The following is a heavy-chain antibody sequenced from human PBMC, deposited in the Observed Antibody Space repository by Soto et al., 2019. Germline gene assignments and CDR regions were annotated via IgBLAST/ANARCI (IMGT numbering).Heavy chain of an antibody. V-gene: IGHV4-34*01. CDR3: ARILQGYYYGSGLQNFYYYMDV. CDR2: INHSGST. Sequence: SETLSLSCAVYGGSFSAYYWTWIRQPPGKGLEWIGEINHSGSTNYNPSLKSRVTISVDTSKNQFSLKLTSVTAADTAVYYCARILQGYYYGSGLQNFYYYMDVWGKGTTVTVS. J-gene: IGHJ6*03. D-gene: IGHD3-10*01. CDR1: GGSFSAYY.